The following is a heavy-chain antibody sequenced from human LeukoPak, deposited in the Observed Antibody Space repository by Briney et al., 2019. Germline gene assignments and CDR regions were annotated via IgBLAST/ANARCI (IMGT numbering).Heavy chain of an antibody. CDR1: GFNFSSYG. D-gene: IGHD3-9*01. Sequence: GGSLTLSCAASGFNFSSYGMHWVRQTPGKGLEWLTFMRYDGSYKTYVDSVKGRFTISRDNSKNTVYLQMNSLKTEDTAVYYCARAWLRYFDWLYDAFDIWGQGTMVTVSS. V-gene: IGHV3-30*02. CDR3: ARAWLRYFDWLYDAFDI. CDR2: MRYDGSYK. J-gene: IGHJ3*02.